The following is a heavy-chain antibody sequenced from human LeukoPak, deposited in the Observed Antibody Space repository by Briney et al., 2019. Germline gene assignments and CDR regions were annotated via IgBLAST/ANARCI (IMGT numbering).Heavy chain of an antibody. J-gene: IGHJ4*02. CDR3: AKDPSTYDSSGYWTN. Sequence: GGSLRLSCAASGFTFSSYGMSWVRQAPGKGLEWVSAISGSGGSTYYADSVKGRFTISRDNSKNTLYLQMNSLRAEDTAVYYCAKDPSTYDSSGYWTNWGQGTLVTVSS. CDR2: ISGSGGST. D-gene: IGHD3-22*01. V-gene: IGHV3-23*01. CDR1: GFTFSSYG.